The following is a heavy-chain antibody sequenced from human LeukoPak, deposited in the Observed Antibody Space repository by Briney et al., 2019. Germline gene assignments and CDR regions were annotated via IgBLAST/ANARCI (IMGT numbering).Heavy chain of an antibody. CDR1: GGSISSYY. D-gene: IGHD6-19*01. CDR2: IYYSGST. V-gene: IGHV4-59*01. CDR3: AREKGIVAGLYYYYGMDV. Sequence: SETLSLTCTVSGGSISSYYWSWIRQPPGKGLEWIGYIYYSGSTNYNPSLKSRVTISVDTSKNQFSLKLSPVTAADTAVYYCAREKGIVAGLYYYYGMDVWGQGTTVTVSS. J-gene: IGHJ6*02.